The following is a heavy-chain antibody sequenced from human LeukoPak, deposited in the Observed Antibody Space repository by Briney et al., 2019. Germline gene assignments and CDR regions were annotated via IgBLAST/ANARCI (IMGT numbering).Heavy chain of an antibody. D-gene: IGHD6-6*01. Sequence: PGGSLRLSCAASGFIVSGNYMSWVRQAPGKGLEWVSVIYSGGSTYYADSVKGRFTISRDNSKNTLYLQMNSQRAEDTAVYYCAAHSSSKTRFDYWGQGTLVTVSS. CDR1: GFIVSGNY. CDR2: IYSGGST. V-gene: IGHV3-66*01. J-gene: IGHJ4*02. CDR3: AAHSSSKTRFDY.